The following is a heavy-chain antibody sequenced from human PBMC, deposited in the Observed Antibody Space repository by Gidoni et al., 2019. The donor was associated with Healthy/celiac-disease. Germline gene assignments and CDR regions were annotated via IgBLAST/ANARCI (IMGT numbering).Heavy chain of an antibody. CDR3: ARVLGVRGDEAFDI. D-gene: IGHD3-10*01. CDR1: GYTFTSYA. Sequence: QVQLVQSGAAVRKPGASVKVSCKAPGYTFTSYAMHWVRQAPGQRLEWMGWINAGNGNTKYSQKIQGRVTITRDTSASTAYMELSSLRSEDTAVYYCARVLGVRGDEAFDIWGQGTMVTVSS. CDR2: INAGNGNT. J-gene: IGHJ3*02. V-gene: IGHV1-3*01.